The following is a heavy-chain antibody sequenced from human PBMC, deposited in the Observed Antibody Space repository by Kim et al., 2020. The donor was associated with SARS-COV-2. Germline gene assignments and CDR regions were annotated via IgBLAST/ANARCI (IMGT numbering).Heavy chain of an antibody. CDR1: EFTFSNAW. J-gene: IGHJ4*02. CDR3: AGFGEGY. V-gene: IGHV3-15*01. D-gene: IGHD3-10*01. Sequence: GGSLRLSCAASEFTFSNAWMHWVHQAPGKGLEWVAIIKSKPHGGTTDYAAPVKGRFTISRDDSKNTLYLQMNTLKTEDTAVYYCAGFGEGYWGQGTLVTV. CDR2: IKSKPHGGTT.